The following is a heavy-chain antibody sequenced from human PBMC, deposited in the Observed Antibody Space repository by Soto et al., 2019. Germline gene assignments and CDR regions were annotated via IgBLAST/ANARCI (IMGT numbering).Heavy chain of an antibody. CDR2: LSYSGSA. J-gene: IGHJ5*02. D-gene: IGHD6-6*01. Sequence: SETLSLTCAVSGISITRGGSSWTWIRQPPGKGLEWIGYLSYSGSAYYNPSLKSRVTISVDRSKNQFSLKLNSVTTADTAVYYCAREVNYSSHPWGPGPLVTVSS. CDR3: AREVNYSSHP. V-gene: IGHV4-30-2*01. CDR1: GISITRGGSS.